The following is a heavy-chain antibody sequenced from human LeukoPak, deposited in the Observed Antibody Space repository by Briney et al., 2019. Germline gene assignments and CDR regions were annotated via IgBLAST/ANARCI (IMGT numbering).Heavy chain of an antibody. CDR2: IKQDGSEK. CDR3: ARDPYSSGSDAFDI. Sequence: GGSLRLSCAASGFTFSSYWMTWVRQAPGKGPEWVAHIKQDGSEKHYVDSVKGRFTISRDNAKNSLYLQMNSLRAEDTAVYYCARDPYSSGSDAFDIWGQGTMVTVSS. J-gene: IGHJ3*02. CDR1: GFTFSSYW. V-gene: IGHV3-7*01. D-gene: IGHD6-19*01.